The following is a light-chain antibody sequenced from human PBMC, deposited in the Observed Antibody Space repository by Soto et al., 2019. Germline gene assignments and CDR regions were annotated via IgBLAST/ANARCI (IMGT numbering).Light chain of an antibody. CDR2: RND. CDR1: SSNIGSYY. Sequence: QSVLTQPPSASGTPGQRVTISCSGDSSNIGSYYVYWYQQLPGMAPKLLIYRNDQRPSGVPDRFSASTSGTSASLAISGLRSEDEGDYYCAAWDDSLSGLFGGGTKVTVL. V-gene: IGLV1-47*01. CDR3: AAWDDSLSGL. J-gene: IGLJ2*01.